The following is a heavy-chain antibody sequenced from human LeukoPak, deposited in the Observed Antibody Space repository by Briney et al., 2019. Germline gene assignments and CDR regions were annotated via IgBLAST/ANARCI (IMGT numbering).Heavy chain of an antibody. CDR2: INQDASEK. Sequence: GGSLRLSCAASGFTFNSYAMNWVRQAPGKGLEWVANINQDASEKYYVESVKGRFAISRDNAKNSLYLQMNSLRAEDTAVYYCASYYYGSGTSLGYWGQGTLVTVSS. J-gene: IGHJ4*02. CDR3: ASYYYGSGTSLGY. V-gene: IGHV3-7*01. CDR1: GFTFNSYA. D-gene: IGHD3-10*01.